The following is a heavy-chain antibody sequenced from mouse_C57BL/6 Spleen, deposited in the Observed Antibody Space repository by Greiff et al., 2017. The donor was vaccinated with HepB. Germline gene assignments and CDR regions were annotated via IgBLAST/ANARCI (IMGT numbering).Heavy chain of an antibody. CDR2: IYPGDGDT. J-gene: IGHJ4*01. CDR1: GYAFSSSW. D-gene: IGHD2-2*01. CDR3: SGGDYGSYDYALDY. Sequence: QVQLQQSGPELVKPGASVKISCKASGYAFSSSWMNWVKQRPGKGLEWIGRIYPGDGDTNYNGKFKGKATLTADKSSSTAYMQLSSRTSEDSAVYFCSGGDYGSYDYALDYWGQGTSVTVSS. V-gene: IGHV1-82*01.